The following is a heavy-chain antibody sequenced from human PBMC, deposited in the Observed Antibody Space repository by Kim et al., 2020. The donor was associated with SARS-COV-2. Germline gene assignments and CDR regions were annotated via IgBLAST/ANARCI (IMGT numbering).Heavy chain of an antibody. D-gene: IGHD3-10*01. CDR2: INHSGST. Sequence: SETLSLTCAVYGGSFSGYYWSWIRQPPGKGLEWIGEINHSGSTNYNPSPKSRVTISVDTSKNQFSLKLSSVTAADTAVYYCARGGTYYYGSGSYYVDYWGQGTLVTVSS. J-gene: IGHJ4*02. CDR1: GGSFSGYY. V-gene: IGHV4-34*01. CDR3: ARGGTYYYGSGSYYVDY.